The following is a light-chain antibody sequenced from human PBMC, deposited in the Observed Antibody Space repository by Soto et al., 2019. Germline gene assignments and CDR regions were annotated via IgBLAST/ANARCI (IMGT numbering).Light chain of an antibody. V-gene: IGKV1-5*03. CDR3: HNDDTASQT. CDR2: RAS. J-gene: IGKJ1*01. CDR1: QSISSW. Sequence: DTQMTQSPSTLSASVGDRVTITCRASQSISSWLSWYQQSPGRAPHLLIYRASSLQSGVPARFIGSGSGTEFTLTSIRLQPDDVATSYAHNDDTASQTFGKGTKVEIK.